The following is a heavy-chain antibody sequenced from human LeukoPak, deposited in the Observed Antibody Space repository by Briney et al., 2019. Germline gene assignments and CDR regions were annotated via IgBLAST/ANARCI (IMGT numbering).Heavy chain of an antibody. D-gene: IGHD6-13*01. CDR2: TYYRSKWYN. CDR1: GDSVSSNSAA. J-gene: IGHJ6*02. V-gene: IGHV6-1*01. Sequence: SQTLSLTCAISGDSVSSNSAAWNWIRQSPSRGLEWLGRTYYRSKWYNDYAVSVKSRITINPDTSKNQFSLQLNSVTPEDTAVYYCARPPRIAAAYYYYGMDVWGQGTTVTVSS. CDR3: ARPPRIAAAYYYYGMDV.